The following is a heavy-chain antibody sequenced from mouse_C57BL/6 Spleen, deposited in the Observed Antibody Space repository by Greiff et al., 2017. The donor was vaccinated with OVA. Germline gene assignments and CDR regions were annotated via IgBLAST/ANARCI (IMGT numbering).Heavy chain of an antibody. Sequence: VQLQQPGAELVRPGTSVKLSCKASGYTFTSYWMHWVKQRPGQGLEWIGVIDPSDSYTNYNQKFKGKATLTVDTSSSTAYMQLSSLTSEDSAVYYCAREENSNYLYAMDYWGQGTSVTVSS. CDR1: GYTFTSYW. CDR2: IDPSDSYT. CDR3: AREENSNYLYAMDY. J-gene: IGHJ4*01. D-gene: IGHD2-5*01. V-gene: IGHV1-59*01.